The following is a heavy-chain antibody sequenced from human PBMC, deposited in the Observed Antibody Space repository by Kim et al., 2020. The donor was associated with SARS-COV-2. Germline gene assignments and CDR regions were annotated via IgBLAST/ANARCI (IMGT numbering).Heavy chain of an antibody. CDR2: IGNVGTSP. D-gene: IGHD6-19*01. Sequence: GGSLRLSCAASGFTFSRYAMSWVRQAPGKGLEWVSGIGNVGTSPYYADSVKGRFTISRENSRSTLYLRMNSLRADDTAIYYCAKETSVAANVRDEFDNWG. J-gene: IGHJ4*01. CDR3: AKETSVAANVRDEFDN. CDR1: GFTFSRYA. V-gene: IGHV3-23*03.